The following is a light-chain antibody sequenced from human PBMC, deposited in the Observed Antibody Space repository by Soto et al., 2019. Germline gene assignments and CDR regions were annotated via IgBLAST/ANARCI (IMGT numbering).Light chain of an antibody. V-gene: IGLV1-44*01. CDR1: SSNIGRDT. J-gene: IGLJ3*02. CDR3: AVWDDSLNGLWV. CDR2: SNN. Sequence: QSVLTQPPPASGTPGQRVIISCSGSSSNIGRDTVNWYRQFPGTAPKLLIYSNNQRPSGVPDRFSGSKSGTSASLAISGLQSEDEADYYCAVWDDSLNGLWVFGGGTKLTVL.